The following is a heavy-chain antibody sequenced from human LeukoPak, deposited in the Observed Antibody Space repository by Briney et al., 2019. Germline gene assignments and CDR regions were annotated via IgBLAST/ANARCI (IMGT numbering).Heavy chain of an antibody. J-gene: IGHJ3*02. Sequence: SETLSLTCTVSGYSISSGFYWGWIRQPPGKGLEWIGSIYHSGSTHYNSSLKSRVTISVDTSKNQLSLKLSSVTAADTAVYYCASDSNDAFDIWGQGTMVTVSS. CDR2: IYHSGST. CDR1: GYSISSGFY. V-gene: IGHV4-38-2*02. CDR3: ASDSNDAFDI.